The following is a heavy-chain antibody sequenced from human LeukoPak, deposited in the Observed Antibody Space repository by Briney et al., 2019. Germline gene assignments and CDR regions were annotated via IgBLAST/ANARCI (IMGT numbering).Heavy chain of an antibody. CDR2: MSSTSSYT. V-gene: IGHV3-11*05. CDR3: ARDPGYGDYFDY. CDR1: GFTFSDYY. Sequence: PGGSLRLSCAASGFTFSDYYMSWVRQAPGKGLEGVSSMSSTSSYTNYADSVKGRFTISRDNSKNSLYLQMNSLRAEDTAVYYCARDPGYGDYFDYWGQGTLVTVSS. D-gene: IGHD4-17*01. J-gene: IGHJ4*02.